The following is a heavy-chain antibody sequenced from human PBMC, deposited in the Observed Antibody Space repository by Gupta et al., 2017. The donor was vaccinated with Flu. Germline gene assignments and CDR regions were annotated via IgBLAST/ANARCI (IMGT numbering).Heavy chain of an antibody. D-gene: IGHD1-26*01. CDR3: ARTYAYSGSHYDD. J-gene: IGHJ4*02. CDR1: GYSFDNSG. CDR2: ISAYNGNT. Sequence: QIQLVQSGAEVKKPGASVKVSCKASGYSFDNSGISWVRQAPGQGLEWVGWISAYNGNTNYAQMFQGRVTMTTDTSTSTAYMELRSLRADDTAVYYCARTYAYSGSHYDDWGQGTLVTVSS. V-gene: IGHV1-18*01.